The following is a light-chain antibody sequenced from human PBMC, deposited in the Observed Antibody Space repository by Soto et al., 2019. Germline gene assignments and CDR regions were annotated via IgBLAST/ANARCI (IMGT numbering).Light chain of an antibody. V-gene: IGKV3-20*01. CDR1: QSVTSTY. CDR2: GAS. CDR3: QQYGRSPYT. J-gene: IGKJ2*01. Sequence: EIVLTQSPGTLSLSPGERATLSCRASQSVTSTYLGWYQQKPGQAPRLLIYGASSRATGIPDRFSGRGSGPDFTLTISRLEPEDFAVYFCQQYGRSPYTFGQGTRREIK.